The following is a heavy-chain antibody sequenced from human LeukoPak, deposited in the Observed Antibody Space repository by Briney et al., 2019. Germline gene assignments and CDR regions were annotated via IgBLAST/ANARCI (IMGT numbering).Heavy chain of an antibody. CDR1: GVSFSGYY. J-gene: IGHJ4*02. CDR2: INHSGST. CDR3: ASVDIAAGFDY. V-gene: IGHV4-34*01. Sequence: SETLSLTCAVYGVSFSGYYWSWIRQPPGKGLEWIGEINHSGSTNYNPSLKSRVNLSVDTSKNPFSLKLRSVTAADTAVYYCASVDIAAGFDYWGQGNLVTVSS. D-gene: IGHD6-25*01.